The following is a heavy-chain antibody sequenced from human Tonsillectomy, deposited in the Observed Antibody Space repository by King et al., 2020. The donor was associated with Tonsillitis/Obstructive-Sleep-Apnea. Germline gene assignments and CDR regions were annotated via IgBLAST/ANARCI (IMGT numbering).Heavy chain of an antibody. D-gene: IGHD3-3*01. CDR1: GYTFTSYG. J-gene: IGHJ6*03. CDR2: ISAYNGNT. CDR3: ARATYYDFWSGYPSAPYYMDV. V-gene: IGHV1-18*01. Sequence: VQLVESGAEVKKPGASVKVSCKASGYTFTSYGISWVRQAPGQGLEWMGWISAYNGNTNYAQKLQGRVTMTTDTSTSTAYMELRSLRSDDTAVYYCARATYYDFWSGYPSAPYYMDVWGKGTTVTVSS.